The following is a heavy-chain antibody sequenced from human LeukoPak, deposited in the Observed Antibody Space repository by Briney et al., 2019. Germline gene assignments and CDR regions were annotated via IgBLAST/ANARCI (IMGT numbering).Heavy chain of an antibody. CDR3: ARGPLGRHTVRLDH. CDR2: INHSGST. CDR1: GGSFSGYY. J-gene: IGHJ4*02. V-gene: IGHV4-34*01. Sequence: PSETLSLTCAVYGGSFSGYYWSWIRQPPGKGLEWIGEINHSGSTNYNPSLKSRVTISVDTSKNQFSLKLSSVTAADTAVYYCARGPLGRHTVRLDHWGQGTLVTVSS. D-gene: IGHD3-10*01.